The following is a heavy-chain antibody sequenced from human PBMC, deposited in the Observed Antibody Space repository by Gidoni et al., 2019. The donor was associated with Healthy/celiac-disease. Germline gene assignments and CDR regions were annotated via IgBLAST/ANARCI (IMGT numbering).Heavy chain of an antibody. J-gene: IGHJ4*02. Sequence: QVQLVESGGGGVQPGRARRRSWAAAGFTFSSYVMHWVRQAPGKGLDWVAVISYDGSNKYYADSVKGRFTISRDNSKNTLYLQMNSLRAEDTAVYYCAKDGIAAELGYWGQGTLVTVSS. CDR2: ISYDGSNK. CDR3: AKDGIAAELGY. V-gene: IGHV3-30*18. D-gene: IGHD6-25*01. CDR1: GFTFSSYV.